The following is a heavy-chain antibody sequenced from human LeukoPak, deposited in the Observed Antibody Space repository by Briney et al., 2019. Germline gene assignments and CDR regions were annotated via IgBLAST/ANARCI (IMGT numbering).Heavy chain of an antibody. CDR2: ISGSGTST. CDR3: AKVMYYYASSGYPYLYY. CDR1: GFTFSSYA. V-gene: IGHV3-23*01. D-gene: IGHD3-22*01. Sequence: GGSLRLSCAASGFTFSSYAMSWVRQAPGKGLEWVSGISGSGTSTDYADSVKGRFTISRDNSENTLHLQMNSLRVEDTAVYYCAKVMYYYASSGYPYLYYWAQGTLVTVSS. J-gene: IGHJ4*02.